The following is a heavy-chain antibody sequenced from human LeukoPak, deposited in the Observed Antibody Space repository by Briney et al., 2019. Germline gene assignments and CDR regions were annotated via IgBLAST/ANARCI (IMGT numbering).Heavy chain of an antibody. V-gene: IGHV1-24*01. Sequence: ASVKVSCKVSGYTLTELSMHWVRQAPGKGLEWMGGFDPEDGETIYAQKFQGRVTMTEDTSTDTAYMELSSLRSEDTAVYYCATDVVVAAPSGGNWFDPWGQGTLVTVSS. D-gene: IGHD2-15*01. CDR3: ATDVVVAAPSGGNWFDP. CDR2: FDPEDGET. J-gene: IGHJ5*02. CDR1: GYTLTELS.